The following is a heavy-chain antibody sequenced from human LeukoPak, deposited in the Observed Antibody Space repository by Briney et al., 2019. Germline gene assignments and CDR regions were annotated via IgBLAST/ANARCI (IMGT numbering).Heavy chain of an antibody. CDR2: IKPDGSAR. J-gene: IGHJ4*02. CDR1: GFTFRSFW. V-gene: IGHV3-7*04. D-gene: IGHD3-16*02. CDR3: VRGVIDLDF. Sequence: PGGSLRLSCAASGFTFRSFWMTWVRQAPGKGLQWVANIKPDGSARYYVDSVKGRFSISRDAARNSVTLQMDSLRPEDTAFYFCVRGVIDLDFWGPGTLVTVAS.